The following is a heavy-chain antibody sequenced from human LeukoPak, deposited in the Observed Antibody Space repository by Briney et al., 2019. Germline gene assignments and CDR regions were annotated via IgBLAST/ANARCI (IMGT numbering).Heavy chain of an antibody. Sequence: GGSLRLSCAASGFTFSSYGMHWVRQAPGKGLEWVAVISYDGSNKYYADSVKGRFTISRDNSKNTLYLQMNSLRAEDTAVYYCAKYSSSLYYYYGMDVWGQGTTVTVSS. CDR3: AKYSSSLYYYYGMDV. CDR2: ISYDGSNK. CDR1: GFTFSSYG. J-gene: IGHJ6*02. D-gene: IGHD6-13*01. V-gene: IGHV3-30*18.